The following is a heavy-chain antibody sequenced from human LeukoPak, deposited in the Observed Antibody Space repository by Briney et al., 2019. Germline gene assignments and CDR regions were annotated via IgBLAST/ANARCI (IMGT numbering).Heavy chain of an antibody. CDR2: IYHSGST. Sequence: SGTLSLTCAVSGGSISSSNWWSWVRQPPGKGLEWIGEIYHSGSTNYNPSLKSRVTISVDKSKNQFSLKLSSVTAADTAVYYCAGVSPGVYYYGMDVWGQGTTVTVSS. CDR3: AGVSPGVYYYGMDV. CDR1: GGSISSSNW. J-gene: IGHJ6*02. V-gene: IGHV4-4*02. D-gene: IGHD7-27*01.